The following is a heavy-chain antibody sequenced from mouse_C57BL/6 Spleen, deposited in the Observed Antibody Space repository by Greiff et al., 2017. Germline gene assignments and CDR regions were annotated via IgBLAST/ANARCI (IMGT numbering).Heavy chain of an antibody. Sequence: QVQLQQSGAELVKPGASVKISCKASGYAFSSYWMNWVKQRPGKGLEWIGQIYPGDGDTNYNGKFKGKATLTADKSSSTAYMQLSSLTSEDSAVYFCASLPITTVVATDAMDYWGQGTSVTVSS. CDR3: ASLPITTVVATDAMDY. V-gene: IGHV1-80*01. CDR2: IYPGDGDT. CDR1: GYAFSSYW. J-gene: IGHJ4*01. D-gene: IGHD1-1*01.